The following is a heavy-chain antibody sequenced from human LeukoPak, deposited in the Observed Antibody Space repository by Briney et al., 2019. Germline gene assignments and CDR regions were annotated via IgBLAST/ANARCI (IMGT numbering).Heavy chain of an antibody. J-gene: IGHJ5*02. V-gene: IGHV3-64*04. CDR2: ISSNGGST. CDR1: GFTFSSYT. Sequence: GGSLRLSCSASGFTFSSYTMHWVRQAPGKGQEYVSAISSNGGSTYHADSVKGRFTISRDNSKNTLYLQMNSLRAEDTAVYYCAKSETWGQGTLVTVSS. CDR3: AKSET.